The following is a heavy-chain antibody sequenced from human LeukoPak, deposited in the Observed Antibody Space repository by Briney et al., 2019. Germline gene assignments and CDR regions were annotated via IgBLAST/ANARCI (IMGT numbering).Heavy chain of an antibody. J-gene: IGHJ3*02. CDR3: ARVGTSYDAFDI. CDR2: IYYSGST. Sequence: KSSETLSLTCTVSGGSVSGDSYYWSCIRQPPGKGLEWIGYIYYSGSTNYNPSLKSRVTISVDTSKNQFSLKLSSVTAADTAVYYCARVGTSYDAFDIWGQGTMVTVSS. CDR1: GGSVSGDSYY. D-gene: IGHD1-1*01. V-gene: IGHV4-61*01.